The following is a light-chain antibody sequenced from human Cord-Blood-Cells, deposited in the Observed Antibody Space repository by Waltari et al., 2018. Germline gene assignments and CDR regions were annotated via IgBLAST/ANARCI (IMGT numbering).Light chain of an antibody. V-gene: IGKV1-27*01. J-gene: IGKJ1*01. Sequence: DIQMTQFTSSLSASVRDRVTITCRASQGISKYLAWYQQKPGKVPKLLIYAASTLQSAVPSRFSGSGSGTDFTLTISSLQPEDVATYYCQKYNSAPRTFGQGTKVEIK. CDR2: AAS. CDR1: QGISKY. CDR3: QKYNSAPRT.